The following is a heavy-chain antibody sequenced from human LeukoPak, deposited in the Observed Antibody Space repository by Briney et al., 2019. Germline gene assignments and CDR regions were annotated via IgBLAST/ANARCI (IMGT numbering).Heavy chain of an antibody. V-gene: IGHV3-66*01. Sequence: GGSLRLSCAASGITVSSNYMSWVRQSPEKGLEWVSVIYSGGNTYYADSVKGRFTISRDNAKNSLYLQMNSLRAEDTAVYYCARDTRGRYMDVWGKGTTVTVSS. CDR3: ARDTRGRYMDV. D-gene: IGHD3-10*01. CDR2: IYSGGNT. CDR1: GITVSSNY. J-gene: IGHJ6*03.